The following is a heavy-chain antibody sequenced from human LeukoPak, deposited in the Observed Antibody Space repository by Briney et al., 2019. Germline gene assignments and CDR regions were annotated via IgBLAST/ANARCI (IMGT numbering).Heavy chain of an antibody. J-gene: IGHJ6*02. CDR3: ARGRGYSGYDYASRYYYYYGMDV. Sequence: PSETLSLTCTVSGGSISSYYWSWIRQPPGKGLEWIGYIYYSGSTNYNPSLKSRVTISVDTPKNQFSLKLSSVTAADTAVYYCARGRGYSGYDYASRYYYYYGMDVWGQGTTVTVSS. V-gene: IGHV4-59*01. CDR2: IYYSGST. CDR1: GGSISSYY. D-gene: IGHD5-12*01.